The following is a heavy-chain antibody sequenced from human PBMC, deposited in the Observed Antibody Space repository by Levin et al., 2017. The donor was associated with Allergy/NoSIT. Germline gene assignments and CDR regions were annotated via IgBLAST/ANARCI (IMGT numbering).Heavy chain of an antibody. J-gene: IGHJ4*02. CDR1: GFTFSDYY. Sequence: GGSLRLSCAASGFTFSDYYMGWIRQAPGKGLQWIAYISGDSRTIYYADFVKGRFTISRDNAKNSLYLQTTSLRAEDQAVYYCARGGFHDTSGYYPFDYWGQGALVTVSS. CDR3: ARGGFHDTSGYYPFDY. D-gene: IGHD3-22*01. CDR2: ISGDSRTI. V-gene: IGHV3-11*01.